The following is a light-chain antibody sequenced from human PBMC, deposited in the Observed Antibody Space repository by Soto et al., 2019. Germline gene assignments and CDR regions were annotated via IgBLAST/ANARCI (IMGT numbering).Light chain of an antibody. J-gene: IGLJ2*01. CDR1: LSDVGGYNY. V-gene: IGLV2-11*01. CDR3: CSYGGGKTPLV. Sequence: SVLTQPRSVSGSPGQSVAVSCTGSLSDVGGYNYVSWYQQLPGTAPRLILYDVTKRPSGVPGRFSGSKSGITASLTISGLQAEDEADYYCCSYGGGKTPLVFGGGTKLTVL. CDR2: DVT.